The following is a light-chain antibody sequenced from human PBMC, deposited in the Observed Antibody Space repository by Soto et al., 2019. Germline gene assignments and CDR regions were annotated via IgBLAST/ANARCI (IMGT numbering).Light chain of an antibody. Sequence: QSVLTQPASVSGSPGQSITISCTGTSSDVGAYNYVSWYQQHPGKAPNLLIWDVSGRPSGVSDRFSGSKSGNTASLTISGLQAEDEADYYCSSYTSSSTPYYVFGTGTKLTVL. CDR2: DVS. V-gene: IGLV2-14*03. J-gene: IGLJ1*01. CDR3: SSYTSSSTPYYV. CDR1: SSDVGAYNY.